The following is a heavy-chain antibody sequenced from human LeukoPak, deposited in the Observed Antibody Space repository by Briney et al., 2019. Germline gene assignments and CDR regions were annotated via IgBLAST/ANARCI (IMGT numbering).Heavy chain of an antibody. CDR3: TSWGDTTAEYFQR. D-gene: IGHD2-21*02. J-gene: IGHJ1*01. V-gene: IGHV3-7*01. CDR1: GFTFNRCW. Sequence: GGSLRLSCVVSGFTFNRCWMNWVRQAPGKGLEWVARTNPDGRDTHYVDSVKGRFTISRDNAQNSMYLQMNSLRVEDTAVYYCTSWGDTTAEYFQRWGQGTLVTVSS. CDR2: TNPDGRDT.